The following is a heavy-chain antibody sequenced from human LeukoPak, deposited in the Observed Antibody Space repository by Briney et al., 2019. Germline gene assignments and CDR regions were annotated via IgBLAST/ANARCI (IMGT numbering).Heavy chain of an antibody. J-gene: IGHJ5*02. Sequence: PGRSLRLSCAASGFTFDDYAMHWVRQAPGRGLEWVSGISWNSGSIGYADSVKGRFTISRDNAKNSLYLQMNSLRAEDTALYYCAKDPSSYLGNWFDPWGQGTLVTVSS. CDR1: GFTFDDYA. CDR3: AKDPSSYLGNWFDP. D-gene: IGHD5-12*01. V-gene: IGHV3-9*01. CDR2: ISWNSGSI.